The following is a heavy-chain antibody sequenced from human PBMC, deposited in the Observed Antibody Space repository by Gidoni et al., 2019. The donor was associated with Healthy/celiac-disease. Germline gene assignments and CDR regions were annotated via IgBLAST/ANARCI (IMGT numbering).Heavy chain of an antibody. Sequence: QVQLQQWGAGLLKPSETLSLTCAVHGGSFSGYYWSWIRQPPGKELEWIGEINHSGSTNYNPSLKSRVTISVDTSKNQFSLKLSSVTAADTAVYYCARALYYDSSGYPYWGQGTLVTVSS. CDR3: ARALYYDSSGYPY. J-gene: IGHJ4*02. V-gene: IGHV4-34*01. CDR1: GGSFSGYY. CDR2: INHSGST. D-gene: IGHD3-22*01.